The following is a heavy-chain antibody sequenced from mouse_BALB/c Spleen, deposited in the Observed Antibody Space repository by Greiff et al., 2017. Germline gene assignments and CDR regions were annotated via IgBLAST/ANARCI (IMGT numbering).Heavy chain of an antibody. J-gene: IGHJ3*01. CDR2: ISSGGST. V-gene: IGHV5-6-5*01. D-gene: IGHD2-3*01. CDR1: GFTFSSYA. Sequence: DVKVEESGGGLVKPGGSLKLSCAASGFTFSSYAMSWVRQTPEKRLEWVASISSGGSTYYPDSVKGRFTISRDNARNILYLQMSSLRSEDTAMYYCARGSDGYYVEFADWGQGTLVTVSA. CDR3: ARGSDGYYVEFAD.